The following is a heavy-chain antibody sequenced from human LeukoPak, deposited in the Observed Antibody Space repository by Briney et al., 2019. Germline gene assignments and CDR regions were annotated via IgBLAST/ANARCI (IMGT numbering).Heavy chain of an antibody. Sequence: ASVKVSCKASGYTFTGYYMHWVRQAPGQGLEWMGWIHPNSGGTNYAQKFQGRVTMTRDTSISTAYMELSRLRSDDTAGYYCARPNHAISIAADRTLDYWGQGTLVTVSS. J-gene: IGHJ4*02. V-gene: IGHV1-2*02. D-gene: IGHD6-13*01. CDR3: ARPNHAISIAADRTLDY. CDR2: IHPNSGGT. CDR1: GYTFTGYY.